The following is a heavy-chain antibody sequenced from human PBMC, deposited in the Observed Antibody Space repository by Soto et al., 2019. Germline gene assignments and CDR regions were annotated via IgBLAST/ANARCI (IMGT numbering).Heavy chain of an antibody. J-gene: IGHJ6*02. V-gene: IGHV5-10-1*01. D-gene: IGHD5-18*01. Sequence: GESLKISCKGSGYSFTSNWINWVRQMPGKGLEWMGRIDPSDSYTNYSPSFQGHVTISADKSISTAYLQWSSLKASDTAMYYCARHLDVDTAMVTIYYYYGMDVWGQGTTVTVSS. CDR3: ARHLDVDTAMVTIYYYYGMDV. CDR1: GYSFTSNW. CDR2: IDPSDSYT.